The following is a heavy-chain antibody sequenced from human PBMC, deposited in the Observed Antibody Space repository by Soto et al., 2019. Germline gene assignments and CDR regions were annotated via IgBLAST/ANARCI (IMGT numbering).Heavy chain of an antibody. Sequence: QLQLRECGSGLVKPSQTLSLTCTVSGAPITSGAYSWSWIRQPPGKGLEWIGFIYQSGSTHYNPSLKSRATISVDRSKNHFSLQLTSLTAADTAVYYCARDMSGCSSSDCYLSGWFDPWGPGTLVTVSS. CDR2: IYQSGST. D-gene: IGHD2-21*02. V-gene: IGHV4-30-2*01. CDR3: ARDMSGCSSSDCYLSGWFDP. J-gene: IGHJ5*02. CDR1: GAPITSGAYS.